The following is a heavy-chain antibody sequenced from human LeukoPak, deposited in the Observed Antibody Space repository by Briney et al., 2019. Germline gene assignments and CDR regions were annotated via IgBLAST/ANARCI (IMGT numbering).Heavy chain of an antibody. Sequence: SVKVSCKASGGTFSSYAISWVRQAPGQGLEWMGRIIPILGIANYAQKFQGRVTITAGKSTSTAYMELSSLRSEDTAVYYCARNLPQYYFDYWGQGTLVTVSS. CDR1: GGTFSSYA. CDR2: IIPILGIA. J-gene: IGHJ4*02. D-gene: IGHD5-24*01. V-gene: IGHV1-69*04. CDR3: ARNLPQYYFDY.